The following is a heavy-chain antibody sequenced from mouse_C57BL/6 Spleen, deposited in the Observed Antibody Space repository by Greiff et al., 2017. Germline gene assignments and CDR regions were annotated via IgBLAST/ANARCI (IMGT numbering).Heavy chain of an antibody. CDR1: GYAFSSYW. Sequence: VQLQQSGAELVKPGASVKISCKASGYAFSSYWMNWVKQRPGKGLEWIGQIYPGDGDTNYNGKFKGKATLTADKSSSTAYMQLSSLTSEDSAVYFCARERYDYGSTYAMDYWGQGTSVTVSS. J-gene: IGHJ4*01. CDR3: ARERYDYGSTYAMDY. D-gene: IGHD2-4*01. V-gene: IGHV1-80*01. CDR2: IYPGDGDT.